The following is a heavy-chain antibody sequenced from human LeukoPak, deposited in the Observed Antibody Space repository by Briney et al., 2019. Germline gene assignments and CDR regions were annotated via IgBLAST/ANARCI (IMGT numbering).Heavy chain of an antibody. D-gene: IGHD2-2*01. V-gene: IGHV1-18*01. CDR3: AREGYCSSTSCSAVFGY. J-gene: IGHJ4*02. CDR2: ISAYNGNT. CDR1: GYTFTSYG. Sequence: ASVKVSCKASGYTFTSYGISWVRQAPGQGLEWMGWISAYNGNTNYAQKLQARVTMTTDTSTSTAYMELRSLRSDDTAVYYCAREGYCSSTSCSAVFGYWGQGTLVTVSS.